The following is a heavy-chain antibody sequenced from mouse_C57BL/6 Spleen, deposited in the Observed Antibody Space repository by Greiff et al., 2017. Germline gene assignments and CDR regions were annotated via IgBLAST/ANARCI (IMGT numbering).Heavy chain of an antibody. V-gene: IGHV5-4*01. CDR3: ARDQTGTGFDY. CDR1: GFTFSSYA. D-gene: IGHD4-1*01. Sequence: EVNVVESGGGLVKPGGSLKLSCAASGFTFSSYAMSWVRQTPEKRLEWVATISDGGSYTYYPDNVKGRFTIYRDNAKNNLYLQMSHLKSEDTAMYYCARDQTGTGFDYWGQGTTLTVSS. J-gene: IGHJ2*01. CDR2: ISDGGSYT.